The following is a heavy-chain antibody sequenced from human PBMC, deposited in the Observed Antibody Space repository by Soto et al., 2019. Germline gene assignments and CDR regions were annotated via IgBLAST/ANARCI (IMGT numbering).Heavy chain of an antibody. Sequence: GGSLRLSCAASGFTFSSYAMSWVRQAPGKGLEWVSAISGSGGSTYYADSVKGRFTISRDNSKNTLYLQMNSLRAEDTAVYYCAKLPSLITMIVVDPGYWGQGTLVTVSS. CDR2: ISGSGGST. J-gene: IGHJ4*02. CDR1: GFTFSSYA. V-gene: IGHV3-23*01. CDR3: AKLPSLITMIVVDPGY. D-gene: IGHD3-22*01.